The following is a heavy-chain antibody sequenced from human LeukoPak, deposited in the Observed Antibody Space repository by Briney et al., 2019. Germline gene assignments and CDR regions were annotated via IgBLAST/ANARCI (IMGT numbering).Heavy chain of an antibody. V-gene: IGHV4-34*01. CDR3: ARVFGGYARY. D-gene: IGHD5-12*01. CDR2: INHSGST. CDR1: GGSFSGYY. J-gene: IGHJ4*02. Sequence: PSETLSLTCAVYGGSFSGYYWSWIRPPPGKGLEWIGEINHSGSTNYNLSLKSRVTISVDTSKNQFSLKLSSVTAADTAVYYCARVFGGYARYWGQGTLVTVSS.